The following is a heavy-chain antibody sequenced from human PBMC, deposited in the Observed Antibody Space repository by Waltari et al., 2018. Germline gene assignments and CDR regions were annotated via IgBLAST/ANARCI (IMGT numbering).Heavy chain of an antibody. Sequence: QVQLVQSGAEVKKPGASVKVSCKASGYTFTSYDINWVRQATGQGLEWMGWMNPNRGNTGYAQKVQGRVTITRNTSISTAYMELSSLRSEDTAVYYCARLPDYYGDAFDIWGQGTMVTVSS. D-gene: IGHD3-10*01. J-gene: IGHJ3*02. CDR2: MNPNRGNT. V-gene: IGHV1-8*03. CDR3: ARLPDYYGDAFDI. CDR1: GYTFTSYD.